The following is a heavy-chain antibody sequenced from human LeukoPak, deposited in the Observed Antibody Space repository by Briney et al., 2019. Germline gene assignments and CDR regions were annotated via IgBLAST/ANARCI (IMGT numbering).Heavy chain of an antibody. CDR2: ISTYNGYA. CDR3: ARNSSHWYRYMDV. V-gene: IGHV1-18*01. CDR1: GYTFNSYG. Sequence: ASVKVSCKASGYTFNSYGISWVRQAPGQGLEWMGWISTYNGYANYAQRLKGRVTMTTETSTSTAYMELRSLRSDDTAVYYCARNSSHWYRYMDVWGKGTTVTVSS. J-gene: IGHJ6*04. D-gene: IGHD6-19*01.